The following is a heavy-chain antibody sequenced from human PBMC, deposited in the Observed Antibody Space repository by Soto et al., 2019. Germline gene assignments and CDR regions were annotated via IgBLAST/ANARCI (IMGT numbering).Heavy chain of an antibody. V-gene: IGHV4-59*08. Sequence: PSETLSLTCTVSGGSISSYYWSWIRQPPGKGLEWIGYIYYSGSTNYNPSLKSRVNISVDTSKNQFSLKLSSVNAADTAVYYCARQGKVEQQLPDYWGQGTLVTVSS. J-gene: IGHJ4*02. CDR1: GGSISSYY. D-gene: IGHD6-13*01. CDR2: IYYSGST. CDR3: ARQGKVEQQLPDY.